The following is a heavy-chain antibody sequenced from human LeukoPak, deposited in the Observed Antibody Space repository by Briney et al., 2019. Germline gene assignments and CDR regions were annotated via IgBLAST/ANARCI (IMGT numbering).Heavy chain of an antibody. Sequence: PGGSLRLSCAASGFTFSSYSMNWVRQAPGKGLEWVSSISSGSSYIYYADSVKGRFTISRDNAKNSLYLQMNSLRAEDTAVYYCARVADMVRGVIHYYFDYWGQGTLVTVS. CDR1: GFTFSSYS. CDR2: ISSGSSYI. V-gene: IGHV3-21*01. D-gene: IGHD3-10*01. CDR3: ARVADMVRGVIHYYFDY. J-gene: IGHJ4*02.